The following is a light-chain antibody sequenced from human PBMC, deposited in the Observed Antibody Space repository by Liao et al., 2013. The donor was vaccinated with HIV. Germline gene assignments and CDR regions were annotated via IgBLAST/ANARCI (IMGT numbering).Light chain of an antibody. CDR3: QAWDSSTPNYV. CDR2: QDN. J-gene: IGLJ1*01. CDR1: KLGDKY. V-gene: IGLV3-1*01. Sequence: SYELTQPPSVSLSPGQTASITCSGDKLGDKYACWYRQKPGQSPVMVIYQDNKRPSGIPERISGSNSGNTATLIISGTQTMDEADYYCQAWDSSTPNYVFGTGTKVTVL.